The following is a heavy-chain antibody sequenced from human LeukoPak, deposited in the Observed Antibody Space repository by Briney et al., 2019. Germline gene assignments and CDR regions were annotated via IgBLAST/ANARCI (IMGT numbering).Heavy chain of an antibody. V-gene: IGHV7-4-1*02. CDR1: GYTFTTYV. Sequence: ASVKLSCKASGYTFTTYVLNWVRQAPGQGFEWMGFINTYTRKPTYAQGFPGRFVFSLDTSVSTAYLQISNLKAEDTAVYYCARQVGTASSHDFGHWGHGTLVTVSS. CDR2: INTYTRKP. D-gene: IGHD2-21*02. CDR3: ARQVGTASSHDFGH. J-gene: IGHJ4*01.